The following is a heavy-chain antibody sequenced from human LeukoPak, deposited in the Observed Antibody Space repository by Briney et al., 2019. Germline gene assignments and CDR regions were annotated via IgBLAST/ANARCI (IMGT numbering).Heavy chain of an antibody. CDR1: GFTFSSYA. CDR2: ISGSGGST. Sequence: GGSLRLSCAASGFTFSSYAMSWVRQAPGKGLEWVSAISGSGGSTYYADSVKGRFTISRDNSKNTLYLQMNSLRAEDTAVYYCAKNFRGSGGYTRLDYWGQGTLVTVSS. J-gene: IGHJ4*02. D-gene: IGHD3-10*01. V-gene: IGHV3-23*01. CDR3: AKNFRGSGGYTRLDY.